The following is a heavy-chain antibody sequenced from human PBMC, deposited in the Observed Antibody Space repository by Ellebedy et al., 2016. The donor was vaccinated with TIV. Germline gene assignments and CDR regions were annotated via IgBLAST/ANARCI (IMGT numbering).Heavy chain of an antibody. CDR1: GYTFTSYY. CDR3: ARDRIVVVPAAISAFDI. Sequence: ASVKVSCKASGYTFTSYYMHWVRQAPGQGLEWMGIINPSGGSTNYAQKFQGRVTITADKSTSTAYMELSSLRSEDTAVYYCARDRIVVVPAAISAFDIWGQGTMVTVPS. CDR2: INPSGGST. J-gene: IGHJ3*02. D-gene: IGHD2-2*01. V-gene: IGHV1-46*01.